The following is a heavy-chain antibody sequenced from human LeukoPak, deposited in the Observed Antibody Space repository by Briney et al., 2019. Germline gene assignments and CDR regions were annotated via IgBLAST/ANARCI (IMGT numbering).Heavy chain of an antibody. J-gene: IGHJ5*02. CDR3: AREYYDFWSGYYSHYNWFDP. Sequence: GGSLRLSCAASGFTSSSYAMHWVRQAPGKGLEWVAVISYDGSNKYYADSVKGRFTISRDNSKNTLYLQMNSLRAEDTAVYYCAREYYDFWSGYYSHYNWFDPWGQGTLVTVSS. V-gene: IGHV3-30*04. D-gene: IGHD3-3*01. CDR1: GFTSSSYA. CDR2: ISYDGSNK.